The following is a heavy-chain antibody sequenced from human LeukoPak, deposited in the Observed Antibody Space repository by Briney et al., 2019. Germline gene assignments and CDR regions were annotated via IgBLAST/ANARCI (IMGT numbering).Heavy chain of an antibody. CDR3: ATLGVVVIRESDAFDI. Sequence: ASVKVSCKASGYTFTGYNIHWVRQAPGQGLEWMGWINPSSGATNWAQKFQDRVTVTRDTSISTAYMELSSLRSEDTAVYYCATLGVVVIRESDAFDIWGQGTMVTVSS. J-gene: IGHJ3*02. D-gene: IGHD3-22*01. CDR2: INPSSGAT. CDR1: GYTFTGYN. V-gene: IGHV1-2*02.